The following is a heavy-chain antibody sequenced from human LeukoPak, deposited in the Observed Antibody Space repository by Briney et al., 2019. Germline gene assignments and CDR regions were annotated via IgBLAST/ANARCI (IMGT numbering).Heavy chain of an antibody. CDR2: IYYSGST. D-gene: IGHD4/OR15-4a*01. Sequence: SETLSLTCTVSGGSISSYYWSWIRQPPGKGLEWIGYIYYSGSTNYNPSLKSRVTISVDTSKNQFSLTLSSVTAADTAVYYCARHGVDQDYGPYYFDYWGQGTLVTVSS. J-gene: IGHJ4*02. CDR1: GGSISSYY. CDR3: ARHGVDQDYGPYYFDY. V-gene: IGHV4-59*01.